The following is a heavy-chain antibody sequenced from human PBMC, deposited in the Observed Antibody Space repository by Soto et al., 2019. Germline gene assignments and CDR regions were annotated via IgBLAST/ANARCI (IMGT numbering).Heavy chain of an antibody. Sequence: ASVKVSCKASGYTFTSYYMHWVRQAPGQGLEWMGIINPSGGSTSYAQKFQGRVTMTTDTSTSTVYMELRSLRSDDTAVYYCARIRGITIFGVAANDAFDIWGQGTMVTVSS. CDR1: GYTFTSYY. CDR3: ARIRGITIFGVAANDAFDI. J-gene: IGHJ3*02. CDR2: INPSGGST. D-gene: IGHD3-3*01. V-gene: IGHV1-46*01.